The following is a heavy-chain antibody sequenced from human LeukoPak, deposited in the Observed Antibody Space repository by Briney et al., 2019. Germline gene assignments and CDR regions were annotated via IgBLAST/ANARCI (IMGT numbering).Heavy chain of an antibody. D-gene: IGHD2-15*01. Sequence: GGSLRLSCSASGLIFASYGMNWVRQAPGKGLKWVSYISAGSSNTFYADSVKGRFTISRDDADNSLHLQMNSLSAEDTAVYYCARDAVQAGTPFYFDFWGQGALVTVYS. CDR3: ARDAVQAGTPFYFDF. J-gene: IGHJ4*02. V-gene: IGHV3-48*01. CDR1: GLIFASYG. CDR2: ISAGSSNT.